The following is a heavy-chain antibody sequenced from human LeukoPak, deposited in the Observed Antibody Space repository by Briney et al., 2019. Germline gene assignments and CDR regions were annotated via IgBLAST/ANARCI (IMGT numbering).Heavy chain of an antibody. CDR1: GGSISSYY. V-gene: IGHV4-59*01. D-gene: IGHD5-12*01. Sequence: PSETLSLTCTVSGGSISSYYWSWIRQPPGKGLEWIGYIYYSGSTNYNPSLKSRVTISVDTSKNQFSLKLSSVTAADTAVYYCAREGRGTWLRAEEFDYWGQGTLVTVST. CDR3: AREGRGTWLRAEEFDY. J-gene: IGHJ4*02. CDR2: IYYSGST.